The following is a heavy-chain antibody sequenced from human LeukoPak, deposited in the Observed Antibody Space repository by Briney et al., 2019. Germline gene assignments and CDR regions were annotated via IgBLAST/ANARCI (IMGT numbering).Heavy chain of an antibody. D-gene: IGHD5-24*01. CDR2: INPSGTST. Sequence: ASVKVSCKASGYTFTTYYMHWVRQAPGQGLEWMGVINPSGTSTSYAQKFQGRVTMTRDTSTSTVYMELRSLRSEDTAVYYCARLEMATDYWGQGTLVTVSS. J-gene: IGHJ4*02. CDR1: GYTFTTYY. CDR3: ARLEMATDY. V-gene: IGHV1-46*01.